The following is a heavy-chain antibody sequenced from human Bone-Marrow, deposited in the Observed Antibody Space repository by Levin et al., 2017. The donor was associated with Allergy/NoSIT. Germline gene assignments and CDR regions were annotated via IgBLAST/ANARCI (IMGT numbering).Heavy chain of an antibody. CDR3: ARDAALDTDGSSFDY. D-gene: IGHD3-10*01. V-gene: IGHV3-30-3*01. CDR1: GFNFKTYA. J-gene: IGHJ4*02. Sequence: GGSLRLSCAASGFNFKTYAMHWVRQAPGKGLEWLAVISFDGTNKYSTDSVKGRFTVSRDNSNNTLHLEMNGLRAADTAVYYCARDAALDTDGSSFDYWGQGTLVTVSS. CDR2: ISFDGTNK.